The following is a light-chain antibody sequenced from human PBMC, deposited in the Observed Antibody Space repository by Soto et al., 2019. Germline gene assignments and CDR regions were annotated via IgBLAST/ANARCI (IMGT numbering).Light chain of an antibody. Sequence: EIVLTQSPGTLSLSPGERATLSCRDSQSLSSSYLAWFQQKPGQAPRLLIYGASSRATGIPDRFSGSGSGTDFTLTISRPEPEDFAVYYCQLYGNSPLYTFGQGTKLEIK. V-gene: IGKV3-20*01. CDR2: GAS. CDR3: QLYGNSPLYT. CDR1: QSLSSSY. J-gene: IGKJ2*01.